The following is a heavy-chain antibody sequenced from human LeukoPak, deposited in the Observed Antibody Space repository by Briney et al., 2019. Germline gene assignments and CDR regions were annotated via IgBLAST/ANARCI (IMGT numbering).Heavy chain of an antibody. CDR3: ARHQLGELSR. Sequence: GGSLRLSCAASGFTFSSFWMIWVHQAPGKGLEWVANIKQDGSEKYYVDSVKGRFTISRDNAKNSLYLQMNSLRAEDTAVYYCARHQLGELSRWGQGTLVTVSS. J-gene: IGHJ4*02. D-gene: IGHD3-16*02. CDR1: GFTFSSFW. CDR2: IKQDGSEK. V-gene: IGHV3-7*03.